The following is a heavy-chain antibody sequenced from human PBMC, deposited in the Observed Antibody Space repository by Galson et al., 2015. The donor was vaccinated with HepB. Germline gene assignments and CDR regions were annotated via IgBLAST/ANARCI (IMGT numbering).Heavy chain of an antibody. CDR3: ANGLTMVRGVMNDY. J-gene: IGHJ4*02. Sequence: SLRLSCAVSGFTFSSYGMHWVRQAPGKGLEWVAFIRYDGSNKYYADSVKGRFTISRDNSKNTLYLQMNSLRAEDTAMYYCANGLTMVRGVMNDYWGQGTLVTVSS. D-gene: IGHD3-10*01. V-gene: IGHV3-30*02. CDR2: IRYDGSNK. CDR1: GFTFSSYG.